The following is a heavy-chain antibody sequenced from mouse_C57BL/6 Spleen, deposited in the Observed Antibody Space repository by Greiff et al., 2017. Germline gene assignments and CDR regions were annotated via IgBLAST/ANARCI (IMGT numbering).Heavy chain of an antibody. Sequence: EVKVVESGGGLVKPGGSLKLSCAASGFTFSDYGMHWLRQAPEKGLEWVAYISGGSSTIYYADTVKGRFTISRDNAKNTLFLQMTSQRSEDTVLYYGARLPYGYEDYAMDYWGQGTSVTVSS. D-gene: IGHD2-2*01. J-gene: IGHJ4*01. CDR3: ARLPYGYEDYAMDY. CDR1: GFTFSDYG. CDR2: ISGGSSTI. V-gene: IGHV5-17*01.